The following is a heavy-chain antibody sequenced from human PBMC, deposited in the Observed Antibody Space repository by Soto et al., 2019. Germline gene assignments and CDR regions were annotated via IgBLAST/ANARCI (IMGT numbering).Heavy chain of an antibody. J-gene: IGHJ6*02. CDR3: ARDPAIYSGKFDYGLDV. D-gene: IGHD4-4*01. V-gene: IGHV3-48*03. CDR1: GFTFSNYE. CDR2: IGTRGRTI. Sequence: EVQLVESGGGLVQAGGSLRLFCADSGFTFSNYEMNWVRQIPGKGLEWVSYIGTRGRTIYYADSVKGRFTISRDNAKNSLYLQMNSLRAEDTAVYYCARDPAIYSGKFDYGLDVWGRGTTVTVSS.